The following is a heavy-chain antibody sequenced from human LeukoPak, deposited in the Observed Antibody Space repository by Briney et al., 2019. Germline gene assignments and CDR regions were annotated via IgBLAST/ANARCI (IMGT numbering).Heavy chain of an antibody. CDR2: IYYSGST. J-gene: IGHJ4*02. Sequence: SETLSLTCTVSGGSISSYYWSWIRQPPGKGLEWIGYIYYSGSTNYNPSLKSRVTISVDTSKDQFSLKLSSVTAADTAVYYCASNKFYDFWSGYSPRFDYWGQGTLVTVSS. CDR3: ASNKFYDFWSGYSPRFDY. V-gene: IGHV4-59*08. CDR1: GGSISSYY. D-gene: IGHD3-3*01.